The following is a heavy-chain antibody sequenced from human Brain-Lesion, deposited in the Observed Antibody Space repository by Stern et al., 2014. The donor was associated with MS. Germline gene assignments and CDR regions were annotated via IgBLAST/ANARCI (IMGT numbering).Heavy chain of an antibody. D-gene: IGHD2-2*01. Sequence: QLQLQESGPGLVKPSQTLSLSCTVSGGSISSGGYYWSWIRQPAGKGLEWIGRIFNSGSTSYKPSLKRRVPISIDTSKNQFSLRLNSMTAADTAVYYCARGRVVPGFQYYATDVWGQGTTVIVSS. CDR2: IFNSGST. CDR3: ARGRVVPGFQYYATDV. J-gene: IGHJ6*02. V-gene: IGHV4-61*02. CDR1: GGSISSGGYY.